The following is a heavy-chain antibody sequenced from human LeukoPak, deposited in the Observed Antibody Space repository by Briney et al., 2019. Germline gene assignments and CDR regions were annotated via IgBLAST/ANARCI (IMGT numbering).Heavy chain of an antibody. J-gene: IGHJ5*02. CDR1: GGSFSGYY. D-gene: IGHD3-9*01. CDR2: INHSGST. Sequence: SETLSLTCAVYGGSFSGYYWSWIRQPPGKGLEWIGEINHSGSTNYNPSLKSRVTISVDTSKNQFSLKLSSVTAADTAVYYCARVRILGGYFFNWFDPWGQGTLVTVSS. V-gene: IGHV4-34*01. CDR3: ARVRILGGYFFNWFDP.